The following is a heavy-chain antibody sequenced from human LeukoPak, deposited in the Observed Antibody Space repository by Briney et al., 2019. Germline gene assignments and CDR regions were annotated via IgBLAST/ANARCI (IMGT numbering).Heavy chain of an antibody. CDR1: GFTFSSYG. CDR2: ISYDGSNK. D-gene: IGHD3-9*01. V-gene: IGHV3-30*18. Sequence: PGGSLGLSCAASGFTFSSYGMHWVRQAPGKGLEWVAVISYDGSNKYYADSVKGRFTISRDNSKNTLYLQMNSLRAEDTAVYYCAKSRVLRYFDWLFDYWGQGTLVTVSS. J-gene: IGHJ4*02. CDR3: AKSRVLRYFDWLFDY.